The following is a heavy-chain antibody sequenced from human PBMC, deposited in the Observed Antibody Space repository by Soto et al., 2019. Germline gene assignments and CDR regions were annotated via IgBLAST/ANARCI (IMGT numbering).Heavy chain of an antibody. Sequence: QVQLVQSGAEVKKPGASVKVSCKASGYTFTSYGISWVRQAPGQGLEWIGWISAYNGNTNYAQKLHGRVTMTTDTSTSTAYMELRSLRSDDTAVYYCARDLSYDFWSGYYLASHYWGQGTLVTVSS. V-gene: IGHV1-18*01. D-gene: IGHD3-3*01. CDR3: ARDLSYDFWSGYYLASHY. CDR1: GYTFTSYG. J-gene: IGHJ4*02. CDR2: ISAYNGNT.